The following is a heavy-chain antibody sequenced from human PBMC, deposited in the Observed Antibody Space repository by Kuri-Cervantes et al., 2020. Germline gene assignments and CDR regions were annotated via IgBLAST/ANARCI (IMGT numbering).Heavy chain of an antibody. J-gene: IGHJ4*02. V-gene: IGHV3-30*18. Sequence: GESLKISCAASGFTFSSYGMHWVRQAPGKGLEWVAVISYDGSNKYYADSVKGRFTISRDNSKNTLYLQMNSLRAEDTAVYYCAKDRGSAYYDFWSGSPRYYFDYWGQGTLVTVSS. D-gene: IGHD3-3*01. CDR1: GFTFSSYG. CDR2: ISYDGSNK. CDR3: AKDRGSAYYDFWSGSPRYYFDY.